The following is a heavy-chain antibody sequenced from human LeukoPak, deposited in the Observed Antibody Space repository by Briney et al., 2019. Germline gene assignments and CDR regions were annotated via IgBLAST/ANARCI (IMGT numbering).Heavy chain of an antibody. CDR3: ATGIVRAGRLTLDY. V-gene: IGHV1-69-2*01. D-gene: IGHD3-16*02. CDR1: GYTFTDYY. Sequence: GASVKVSCKASGYTFTDYYMHWVQQAPGKGLEWMGRVDPEDGETVYAEKFQGRVTITADTSTDTAYMELSSLRSEDTAVYYCATGIVRAGRLTLDYWGQGTLVTVSS. J-gene: IGHJ4*02. CDR2: VDPEDGET.